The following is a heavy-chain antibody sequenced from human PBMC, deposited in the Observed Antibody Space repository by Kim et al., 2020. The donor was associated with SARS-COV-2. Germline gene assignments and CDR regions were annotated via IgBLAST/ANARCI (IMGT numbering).Heavy chain of an antibody. Sequence: SETLSLICTVSGGSISSYYWSWIRQPPGKGLEWIGYIYYSGSTNYNPSLKSRVTISVDTSKNQFSLKLSSVTAADTAVYYCARGDPRYFGRFDYWGQGTLVTVSS. V-gene: IGHV4-59*01. CDR3: ARGDPRYFGRFDY. J-gene: IGHJ4*02. CDR2: IYYSGST. D-gene: IGHD3-9*01. CDR1: GGSISSYY.